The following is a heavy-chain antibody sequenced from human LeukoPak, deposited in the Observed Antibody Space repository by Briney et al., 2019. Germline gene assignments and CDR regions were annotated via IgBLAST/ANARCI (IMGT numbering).Heavy chain of an antibody. CDR3: ARRPHYDFWSGYYPGFDY. J-gene: IGHJ4*02. Sequence: PGGSLRLSCAASGFTFSSYAMSWGRQAPGKGLGWVSRINSDGSSTSYADSVKGPSTIPRANAKNTLYLQMTSRRAEDTALSYCARRPHYDFWSGYYPGFDYGSQGTLATVSS. CDR2: INSDGSST. V-gene: IGHV3-74*01. D-gene: IGHD3-3*01. CDR1: GFTFSSYA.